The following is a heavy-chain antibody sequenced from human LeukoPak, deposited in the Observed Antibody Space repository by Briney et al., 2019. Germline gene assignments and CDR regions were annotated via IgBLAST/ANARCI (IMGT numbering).Heavy chain of an antibody. CDR1: GFTFSNYT. CDR2: INSDGSST. V-gene: IGHV3-74*01. Sequence: PGGSLRLSCSASGFTFSNYTMHWVRQAPGKGLVWVSRINSDGSSTSYADSVKGRFTISRDNAKNTLYLQMNSLRAEDTAVYYCARETRRPGITMIDYWGQGTLVTVSS. J-gene: IGHJ4*02. D-gene: IGHD3-22*01. CDR3: ARETRRPGITMIDY.